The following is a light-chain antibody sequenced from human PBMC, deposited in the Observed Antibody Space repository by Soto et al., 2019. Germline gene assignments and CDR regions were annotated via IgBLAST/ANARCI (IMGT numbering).Light chain of an antibody. V-gene: IGKV1-39*01. CDR2: GAS. J-gene: IGKJ5*01. CDR1: QTIATF. Sequence: IHMTHSPSSLSASVGVCIPLTCRASQTIATFLNWYQQKPGKAPKLLIYGASTLQSGVPSRFSGSGSGADFTLTISSLQPEDSATYYCQLSHTTLTFGQGTRLEIK. CDR3: QLSHTTLT.